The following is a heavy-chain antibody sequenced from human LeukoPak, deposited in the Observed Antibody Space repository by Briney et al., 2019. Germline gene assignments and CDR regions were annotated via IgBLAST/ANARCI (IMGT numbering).Heavy chain of an antibody. Sequence: PGGSLRLSRAASGLTFSSYWMHWVRQAPGKGLVWVSRIKSDGSSTSYADSVKGRFTISRDNAKNTLFLQMNSLRAEDTAVYYCATVLFSGYGLDSWGQGTLVTVSS. CDR1: GLTFSSYW. V-gene: IGHV3-74*01. CDR2: IKSDGSST. J-gene: IGHJ4*02. D-gene: IGHD3-22*01. CDR3: ATVLFSGYGLDS.